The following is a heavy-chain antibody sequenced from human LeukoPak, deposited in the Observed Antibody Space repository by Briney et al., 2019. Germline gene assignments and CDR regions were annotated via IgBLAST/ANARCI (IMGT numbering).Heavy chain of an antibody. Sequence: PGGSLRLPCVASRFSISNYWMNWVRQAPGKGLEWVANIKQDGSEKYYVDSVKGRFTISRDNAKNSVYLQMNSLRAEDTAVYYCARGFDGANAFDLWGQGTLVTVSS. CDR2: IKQDGSEK. V-gene: IGHV3-7*01. CDR3: ARGFDGANAFDL. J-gene: IGHJ3*01. CDR1: RFSISNYW.